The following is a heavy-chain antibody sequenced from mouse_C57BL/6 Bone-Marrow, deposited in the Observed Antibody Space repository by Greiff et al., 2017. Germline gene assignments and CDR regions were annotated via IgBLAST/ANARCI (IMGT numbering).Heavy chain of an antibody. CDR2: ISDGGSYT. Sequence: DVMLVESGGGLVKPGGSLKLSCAASGFTFSSYAMSWVRQTPEKRLEWVATISDGGSYTYYPDNVKGRITISRDNAKNNLYLQMSHLKSEDTAMYYCARDGNPFDYWGQGTTLTVSS. D-gene: IGHD2-1*01. CDR1: GFTFSSYA. V-gene: IGHV5-4*01. J-gene: IGHJ2*01. CDR3: ARDGNPFDY.